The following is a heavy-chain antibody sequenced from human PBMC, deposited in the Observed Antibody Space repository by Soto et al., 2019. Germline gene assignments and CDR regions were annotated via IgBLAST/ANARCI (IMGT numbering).Heavy chain of an antibody. J-gene: IGHJ6*02. V-gene: IGHV4-59*01. Sequence: QVQLQESGPGLVKPSETLSLTCTVSGGSISSYCWSWIRQPPGKGLEWIGYIYYSGTTNYNPSLKSRVTIAVDTSKNQLSLKLSSVTAADTAVYSCARDGAAYSSGWYVHYYYCMDVWGQGTTVTVSS. CDR3: ARDGAAYSSGWYVHYYYCMDV. CDR1: GGSISSYC. D-gene: IGHD6-19*01. CDR2: IYYSGTT.